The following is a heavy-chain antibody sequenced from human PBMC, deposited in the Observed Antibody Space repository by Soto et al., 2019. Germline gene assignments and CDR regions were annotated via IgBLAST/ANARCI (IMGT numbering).Heavy chain of an antibody. J-gene: IGHJ4*02. V-gene: IGHV3-33*01. D-gene: IGHD1-1*01. CDR2: IWSDGNKR. CDR3: VRGDNWSDEASDY. CDR1: GFTFTNHG. Sequence: QVQLVESGGGVVQPARSLRLSCAASGFTFTNHGMHWVHQAPSKGLEWVAVIWSDGNKRYYADSVKGRFTVSRDTSNNTLYLQMNNRSAENTAIYYCVRGDNWSDEASDYWGRETLVTVSS.